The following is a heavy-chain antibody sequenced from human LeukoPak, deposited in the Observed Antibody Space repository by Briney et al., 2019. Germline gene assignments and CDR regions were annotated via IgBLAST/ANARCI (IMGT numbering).Heavy chain of an antibody. D-gene: IGHD5-24*01. V-gene: IGHV5-51*01. CDR3: ATHPGGLQSGFDN. CDR1: GYSFTSYW. J-gene: IGHJ4*02. Sequence: PGESLKISCKGSGYSFTSYWIGWVRQMPGKGLEYMGIIHPGDSDTRYSPSFQGQVTISVDRSSSTAYTQWSRLKASDTAMYYCATHPGGLQSGFDNWGQGTLVTVS. CDR2: IHPGDSDT.